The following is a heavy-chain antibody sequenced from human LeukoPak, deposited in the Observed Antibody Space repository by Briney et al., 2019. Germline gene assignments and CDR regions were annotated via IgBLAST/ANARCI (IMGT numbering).Heavy chain of an antibody. Sequence: GGSLRLSCAASGFTFSSYGIHWVRQAPGKGLEWVAFIRYDGSNKYHADSVKGRFTISRDNSKNTVYLQMNSLRAEDTAVYYCAKGGGFDWLNYYYMDVWGEGTTVIISS. CDR1: GFTFSSYG. V-gene: IGHV3-30*02. J-gene: IGHJ6*03. CDR2: IRYDGSNK. CDR3: AKGGGFDWLNYYYMDV. D-gene: IGHD3-9*01.